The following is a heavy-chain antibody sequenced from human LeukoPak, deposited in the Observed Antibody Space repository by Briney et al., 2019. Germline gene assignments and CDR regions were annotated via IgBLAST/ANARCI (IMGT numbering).Heavy chain of an antibody. CDR3: AKGKYPSVPDY. CDR1: GFTFSSYA. V-gene: IGHV3-23*01. D-gene: IGHD5/OR15-5a*01. J-gene: IGHJ4*02. CDR2: LTGSGGST. Sequence: GGSLRLSCAASGFTFSSYAMSWVRQAPGKGLEWVSALTGSGGSTYYADSVKGRFTISRDNSRNTLYLQMNSLRAEDTAVYYCAKGKYPSVPDYRGQGTLVTVSS.